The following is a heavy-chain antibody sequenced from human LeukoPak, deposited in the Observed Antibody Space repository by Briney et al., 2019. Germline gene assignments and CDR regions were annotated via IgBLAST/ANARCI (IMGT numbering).Heavy chain of an antibody. CDR3: ARLKVVGGVDW. CDR2: INPNSGGT. D-gene: IGHD6-6*01. CDR1: GYTFTGYY. J-gene: IGHJ4*02. Sequence: ASVKASCKASGYTFTGYYIHWVRQAPGQGLEYMGWINPNSGGTNYAQKFQGRVTMTRDTSLSTAYMELSRLRSDDTAVYYCARLKVVGGVDWWGQGTLVTVSS. V-gene: IGHV1-2*02.